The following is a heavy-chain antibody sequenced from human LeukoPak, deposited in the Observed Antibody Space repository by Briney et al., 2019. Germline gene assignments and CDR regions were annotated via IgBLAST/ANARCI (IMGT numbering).Heavy chain of an antibody. J-gene: IGHJ6*02. Sequence: ASVKVSCKASGYTFTSYDINWVRQATGQGLEWMGWMNPNSGNTGYAQKIQGRVTMTRNTSISTAYMELSSLRSEDTAVYYCAIGGDWNYYYGMDVWGQGTTVTVSS. CDR1: GYTFTSYD. D-gene: IGHD2-21*02. CDR2: MNPNSGNT. CDR3: AIGGDWNYYYGMDV. V-gene: IGHV1-8*01.